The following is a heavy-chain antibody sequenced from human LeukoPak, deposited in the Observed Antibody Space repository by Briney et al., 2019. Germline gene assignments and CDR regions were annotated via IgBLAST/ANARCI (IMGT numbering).Heavy chain of an antibody. D-gene: IGHD3-10*01. CDR2: INPSSGGT. V-gene: IGHV1-2*02. CDR1: GYTFTGYY. CDR3: ARGLYYSGSERPLHMDV. Sequence: ASVKFSCKASGYTFTGYYMHWVRQAPGQGLEWMGWINPSSGGTNYAQNFQGRVTMTRDTSISTAYMELSRLRSDDTAVYYCARGLYYSGSERPLHMDVWGQGTTVTVSS. J-gene: IGHJ6*02.